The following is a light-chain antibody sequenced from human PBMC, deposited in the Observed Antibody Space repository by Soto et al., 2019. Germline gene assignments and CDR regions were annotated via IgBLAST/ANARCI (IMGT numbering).Light chain of an antibody. CDR2: GAS. CDR3: QQYHTWPIT. J-gene: IGKJ4*01. CDR1: QGVSRK. V-gene: IGKV3-15*01. Sequence: DIVITQSPATLSVAPGERVTFSCRASQGVSRKLAWYQHKPGQAPRLLIPGASTGATGIPARFSGSGSGTEFTLTISSLQSEDCAIYYCQQYHTWPITFGGGTKVDIK.